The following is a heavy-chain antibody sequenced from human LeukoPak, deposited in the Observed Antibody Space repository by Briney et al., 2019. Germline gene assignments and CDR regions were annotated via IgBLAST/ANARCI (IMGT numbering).Heavy chain of an antibody. CDR1: GGSFSGYY. Sequence: SETLSLTCAVYGGSFSGYYWSWIRQPPGKGLEWIGEINHSGSTNYNPSLKSRVTISVDTSKNQFSLKLSSVTAADTAVYYCARPGSSWYYFDYWGQGTLVTVSS. D-gene: IGHD6-13*01. V-gene: IGHV4-34*01. J-gene: IGHJ4*02. CDR2: INHSGST. CDR3: ARPGSSWYYFDY.